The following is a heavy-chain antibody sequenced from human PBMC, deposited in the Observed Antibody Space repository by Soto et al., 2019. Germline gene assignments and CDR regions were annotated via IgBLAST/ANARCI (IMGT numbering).Heavy chain of an antibody. Sequence: PSETLSLTCTVSGGSISSGGYYWSWIRQHPGKGLEWIGYIYYSGSTYYNPSLKSRVTISVGTSKNQFSLKLSSVTAADTAVYYCARGGLDPTYFDYWGQGTLVTVSS. CDR3: ARGGLDPTYFDY. V-gene: IGHV4-31*03. J-gene: IGHJ4*02. CDR1: GGSISSGGYY. CDR2: IYYSGST.